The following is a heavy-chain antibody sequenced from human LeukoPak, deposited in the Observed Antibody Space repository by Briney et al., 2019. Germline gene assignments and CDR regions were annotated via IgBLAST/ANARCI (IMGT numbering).Heavy chain of an antibody. J-gene: IGHJ4*02. CDR1: GGTFSSYA. Sequence: SCKASGGTFSSYAISWVRQAPGKGLEWVSLIYSGGSTYYADSVKGRFTISRDNSKNTLYLQMNSLRAEDTAVYYCAKGLVTGSLDYWGQGALVTVSS. V-gene: IGHV3-66*01. D-gene: IGHD3-10*01. CDR3: AKGLVTGSLDY. CDR2: IYSGGST.